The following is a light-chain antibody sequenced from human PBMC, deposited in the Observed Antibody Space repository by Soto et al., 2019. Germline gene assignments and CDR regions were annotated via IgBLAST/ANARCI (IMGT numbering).Light chain of an antibody. V-gene: IGKV3D-20*02. J-gene: IGKJ5*01. CDR2: GAS. CDR1: QSVNNKY. CDR3: QQRSNWRGVT. Sequence: EILMTQSPATLAVSPGERATLSCRASQSVNNKYLAWHQQKPGQAPRLLILGASSRATGIPDRFSGSGSGTDFTLTISSLEHEDFAVYYCQQRSNWRGVTFGQGTRLEIK.